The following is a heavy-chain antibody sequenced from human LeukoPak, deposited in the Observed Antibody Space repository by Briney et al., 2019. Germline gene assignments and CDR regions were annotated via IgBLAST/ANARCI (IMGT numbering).Heavy chain of an antibody. Sequence: SETLSLTCTVSGGSISTYYWSWIRQHPGKGLEWIAYIYYRGSTFYNPSLKSRVTISVDTSKNQFSLNLSSVTAADTAVYYCARGGSAGPDSWGQGTLVTVSS. V-gene: IGHV4-59*06. CDR3: ARGGSAGPDS. J-gene: IGHJ5*02. CDR1: GGSISTYY. CDR2: IYYRGST. D-gene: IGHD3-10*01.